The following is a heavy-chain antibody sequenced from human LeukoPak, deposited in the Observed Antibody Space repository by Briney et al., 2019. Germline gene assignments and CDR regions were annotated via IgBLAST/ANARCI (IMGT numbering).Heavy chain of an antibody. CDR2: IHSDGTS. CDR1: GFTVSTNS. J-gene: IGHJ4*02. V-gene: IGHV3-66*01. D-gene: IGHD6-19*01. Sequence: PGGSLRLSCAASGFTVSTNSMTWVRLAPGKGLEWVSVIHSDGTSYYADSVKGRFTISRDISKNTLYLQMNSLRAEDTAIYYCARVAIAVSGTYFDYWGQGTLVTVSS. CDR3: ARVAIAVSGTYFDY.